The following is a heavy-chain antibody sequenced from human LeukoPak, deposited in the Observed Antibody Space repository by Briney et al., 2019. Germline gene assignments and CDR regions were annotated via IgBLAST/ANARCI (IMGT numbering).Heavy chain of an antibody. V-gene: IGHV4-4*07. D-gene: IGHD3-16*01. Sequence: PSETLSLLCTVSGGSISRYYWSWMRQPAGKGLVGIGRIYTSASTYYNPSLKSRVTISVDKSKTQFSLKLSSVTAADTAVYCCARLRFGGVIDDWGQGTLVTVSS. CDR2: IYTSAST. CDR3: ARLRFGGVIDD. CDR1: GGSISRYY. J-gene: IGHJ4*02.